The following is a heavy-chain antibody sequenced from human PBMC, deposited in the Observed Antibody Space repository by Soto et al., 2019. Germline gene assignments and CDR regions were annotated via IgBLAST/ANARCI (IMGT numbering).Heavy chain of an antibody. J-gene: IGHJ6*02. CDR2: INHSGST. CDR1: GGSFSGYY. D-gene: IGHD2-2*02. V-gene: IGHV4-34*01. CDR3: ARHAIIARFENGLDV. Sequence: SETLSLTCAVYGGSFSGYYWSWIRQPPGKGLEWIGEINHSGSTNYSPSLNSRVIISVDTSKNQVSLKLRSVTAADTAVYYCARHAIIARFENGLDVWGQGTTVTVSS.